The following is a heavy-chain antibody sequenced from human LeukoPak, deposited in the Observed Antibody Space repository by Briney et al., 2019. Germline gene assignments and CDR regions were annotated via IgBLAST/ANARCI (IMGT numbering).Heavy chain of an antibody. V-gene: IGHV4-59*01. Sequence: SETLSLTCTVSGGSLSRYYWHWIRQPPGKGLEWIGYIYFSGSTNYNPSLKSRVTISVDTSKNQFSLKLSSVTAADTAVYYCARDYRYYDYVWGSYRSTNGYYYYGMDVWGQGTTVTVSS. J-gene: IGHJ6*02. CDR2: IYFSGST. CDR3: ARDYRYYDYVWGSYRSTNGYYYYGMDV. D-gene: IGHD3-16*02. CDR1: GGSLSRYY.